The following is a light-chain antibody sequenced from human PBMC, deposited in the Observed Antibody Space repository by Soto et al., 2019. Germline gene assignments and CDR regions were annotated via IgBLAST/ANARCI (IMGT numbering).Light chain of an antibody. CDR2: NNN. CDR3: ASWDVSLNGLYV. V-gene: IGLV1-44*01. J-gene: IGLJ1*01. CDR1: SSNIGSGT. Sequence: QSVLTQPPSVSGTPGQRVTISCSGSSSNIGSGTVNWYQQLPGTAPKLLIYNNNQWPSGVPDRFSGSKSGTSASLAISGLQSEDEDDYYCASWDVSLNGLYVFGTGTKLTVL.